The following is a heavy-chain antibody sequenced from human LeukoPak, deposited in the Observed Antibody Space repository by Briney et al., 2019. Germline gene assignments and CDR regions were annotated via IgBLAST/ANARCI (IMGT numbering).Heavy chain of an antibody. CDR3: ARYRYGDRFAHLDY. D-gene: IGHD5-24*01. CDR2: ITPSGGT. V-gene: IGHV1-2*02. Sequence: ASVKVSCKASGFTFTSYAIHWVRQAPGQGLEWMGWITPSGGTNYPQKFQGRVAITWDTSITTAYMDLSRLTSDDTAVYYCARYRYGDRFAHLDYWGQGALVTVSS. CDR1: GFTFTSYA. J-gene: IGHJ4*02.